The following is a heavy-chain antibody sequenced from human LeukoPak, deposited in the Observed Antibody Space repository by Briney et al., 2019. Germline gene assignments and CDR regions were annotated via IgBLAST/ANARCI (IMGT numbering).Heavy chain of an antibody. D-gene: IGHD5-18*01. V-gene: IGHV5-51*01. CDR3: ARHTRGVDTALVQDAFDI. CDR2: RYPGDSAT. J-gene: IGHJ3*02. Sequence: GESLKISCKGSEFSFTCYWIGWVRQMPGRGLEWRGVRYPGDSATRYTPSFPGQVTISADKSVTTAYLQWSSLKASDTAIYSCARHTRGVDTALVQDAFDIWGQGTRVTVSS. CDR1: EFSFTCYW.